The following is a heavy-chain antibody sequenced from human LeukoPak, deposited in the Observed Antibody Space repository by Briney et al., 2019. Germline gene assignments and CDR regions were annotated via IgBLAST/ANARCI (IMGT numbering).Heavy chain of an antibody. CDR2: VKQDVNEK. CDR3: AKGPVSGSFSFGDY. J-gene: IGHJ4*02. V-gene: IGHV3-7*03. D-gene: IGHD1-26*01. Sequence: GGSLRLSCAASGFTFSSHWMTWVRQAPGKGLEWVASVKQDVNEKYYVDSVKGRFTISRDNSKNTLYLQMNSLRVEDTAVYYCAKGPVSGSFSFGDYWGQGTLVTVSS. CDR1: GFTFSSHW.